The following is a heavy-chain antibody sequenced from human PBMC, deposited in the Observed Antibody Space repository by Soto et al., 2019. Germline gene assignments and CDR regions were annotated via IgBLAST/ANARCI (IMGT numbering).Heavy chain of an antibody. CDR2: IIPIFGTA. Sequence: ASVKVSCKASGGTFSSYAISWVRQAPGQGLEWMGGIIPIFGTANYAQKFQGRVTITADKSTSTAYMELSSLRSEDTAVYYCARARSGGGSGWYGGDSGSDYYYGMDVWGQGTTVTVSS. J-gene: IGHJ6*02. CDR1: GGTFSSYA. CDR3: ARARSGGGSGWYGGDSGSDYYYGMDV. D-gene: IGHD6-19*01. V-gene: IGHV1-69*06.